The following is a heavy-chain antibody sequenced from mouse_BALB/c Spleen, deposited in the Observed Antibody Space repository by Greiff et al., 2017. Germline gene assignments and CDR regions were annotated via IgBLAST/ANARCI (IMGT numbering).Heavy chain of an antibody. V-gene: IGHV1-4*01. CDR1: GYTFTSYT. D-gene: IGHD2-14*01. CDR2: INPSSGYT. Sequence: QVQLKQSGAELARPGASVKMSCKASGYTFTSYTMHWVKQRPGQGLEWIGYINPSSGYTNYNQKFKDKATLTADKSSSTAYMQLSSLTSEDSAVYYCARFPYRYEKAMDYWGQGTSVTVSS. CDR3: ARFPYRYEKAMDY. J-gene: IGHJ4*01.